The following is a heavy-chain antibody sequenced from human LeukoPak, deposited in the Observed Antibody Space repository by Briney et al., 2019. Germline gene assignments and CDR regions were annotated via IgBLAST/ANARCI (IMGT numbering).Heavy chain of an antibody. J-gene: IGHJ4*02. V-gene: IGHV3-23*01. Sequence: PGGSLRLSCAASGFTFSNYAMNWVRQAQGEGREWGAGISGSGGSTWYAQKLQGRATMTRDTSTSTGYMELSSLRSEDTAVYYCVRAEEENCSSTSCLFYWGQGTLVTVSS. CDR3: VRAEEENCSSTSCLFY. CDR1: GFTFSNYA. D-gene: IGHD2-2*01. CDR2: ISGSGGST.